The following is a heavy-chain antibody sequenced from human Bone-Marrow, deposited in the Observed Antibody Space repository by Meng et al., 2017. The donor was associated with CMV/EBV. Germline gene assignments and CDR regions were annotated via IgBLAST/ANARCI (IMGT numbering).Heavy chain of an antibody. CDR2: ISSSGSNI. CDR3: ARDSRYFDWLPSLDY. D-gene: IGHD3-9*01. CDR1: GRTFSDYD. Sequence: SGRTFSDYDMSWIGKAPGKGMEWISYISSSGSNIYYADSVKGRFTISRDNAKNSLYLQMNSLRAEDTAVYYCARDSRYFDWLPSLDYWGQGTLVTVSS. V-gene: IGHV3-11*01. J-gene: IGHJ4*02.